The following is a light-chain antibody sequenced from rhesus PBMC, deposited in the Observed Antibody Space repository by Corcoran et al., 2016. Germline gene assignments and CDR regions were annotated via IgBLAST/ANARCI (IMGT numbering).Light chain of an antibody. V-gene: IGKV2-104*02. CDR2: EVS. CDR3: MQGIEFPPLT. Sequence: DIVMTQTPLSLPVTPGEPASISCRSSQSLLDSKDGNTYLDWDLQKPGQSPQLFIYEVSNRASGVPARVSGSGSDTDFTLKISRVGAEDVGVYYCMQGIEFPPLTFGGGTKVELK. J-gene: IGKJ4*01. CDR1: QSLLDSKDGNTY.